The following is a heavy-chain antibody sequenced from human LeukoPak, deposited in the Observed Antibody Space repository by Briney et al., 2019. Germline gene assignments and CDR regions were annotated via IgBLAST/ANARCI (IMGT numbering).Heavy chain of an antibody. CDR2: IYHSGST. Sequence: QASETLSLTCAVSGYSISSGYYWGWIRQPPGKGLEWIGSIYHSGSTYYNPSLKSRVTISVDTSKNQFSLKLSSVTAADTAVYYCARVSTIFGVVRYYYYYMDVWGKGTTVTVSS. V-gene: IGHV4-38-2*01. CDR3: ARVSTIFGVVRYYYYYMDV. D-gene: IGHD3-3*01. J-gene: IGHJ6*03. CDR1: GYSISSGYY.